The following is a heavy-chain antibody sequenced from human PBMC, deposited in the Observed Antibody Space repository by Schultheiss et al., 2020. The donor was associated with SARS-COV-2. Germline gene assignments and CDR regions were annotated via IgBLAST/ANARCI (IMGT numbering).Heavy chain of an antibody. D-gene: IGHD5-18*01. Sequence: SGPTLVKPTETLTLTCTVSGFSLSNARMGVSWIRQPPGKALEWLAHIFSNDEKSYSTSLKSRLTISKDTSKNQVVLTMTNMDPVDTATYYCARYSYGYGNYYYYGMDVWGQGTTVTVAS. V-gene: IGHV2-26*01. CDR1: GFSLSNARMG. CDR3: ARYSYGYGNYYYYGMDV. CDR2: IFSNDEK. J-gene: IGHJ6*02.